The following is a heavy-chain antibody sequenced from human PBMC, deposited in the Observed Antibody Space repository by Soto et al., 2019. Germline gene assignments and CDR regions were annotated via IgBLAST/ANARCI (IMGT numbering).Heavy chain of an antibody. CDR1: GGSISPYY. D-gene: IGHD2-8*01. Sequence: SETLSLTCTVSGGSISPYYWSWIRQPPGKGLEWIGYIYYTGSTDYNSSLKSRVTISVDTSKNQISLKLSSVTAADTAVYYCARRLIPEFDHWGQGTLVT. V-gene: IGHV4-59*01. CDR3: ARRLIPEFDH. J-gene: IGHJ4*02. CDR2: IYYTGST.